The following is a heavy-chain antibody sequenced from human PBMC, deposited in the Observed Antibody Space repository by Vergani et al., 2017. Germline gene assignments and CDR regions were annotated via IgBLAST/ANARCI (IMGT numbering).Heavy chain of an antibody. CDR2: IYYSGST. J-gene: IGHJ4*02. Sequence: QLQLQESGPGLVKPSETLSLTCTVSGGSISSSSYYWGWIRQPPGKGLEWIGSIYYSGSTYYNPSLKSRVTISLDTSKNQFSLKLSSVTAADTAVYYCAGHTGMATITYDYWGQGTLVTVSS. V-gene: IGHV4-39*01. CDR3: AGHTGMATITYDY. CDR1: GGSISSSSYY. D-gene: IGHD5-24*01.